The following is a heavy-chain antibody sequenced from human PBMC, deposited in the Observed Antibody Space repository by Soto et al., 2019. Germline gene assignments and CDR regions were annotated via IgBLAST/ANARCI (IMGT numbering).Heavy chain of an antibody. CDR2: ISSSSSYI. CDR3: ARDKNSYYYGMDV. J-gene: IGHJ6*02. Sequence: GGSLRLSCAASGFTFSSYSMSWVRQAPGKGLEWVSSISSSSSYIYYADSVKGRFTISRDNDKNSLYLQMNSLRAEDTAVYYCARDKNSYYYGMDVWGQGTTVTVSS. CDR1: GFTFSSYS. V-gene: IGHV3-21*01.